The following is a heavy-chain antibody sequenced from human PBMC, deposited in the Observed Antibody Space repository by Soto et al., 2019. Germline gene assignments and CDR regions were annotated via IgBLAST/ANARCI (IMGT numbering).Heavy chain of an antibody. V-gene: IGHV3-49*04. CDR3: TWMGYNNYGMDV. Sequence: EVQLVESGGDLVQPGRSLRLSCTASGFTFGDYAMSWVRQAPGKGLEWVGFIRSKAYGGTTEYAASVKGRFTISRDDSKSIAYLQMNSLKTEDTALYYCTWMGYNNYGMDVWGQGTTVTVSS. CDR2: IRSKAYGGTT. CDR1: GFTFGDYA. J-gene: IGHJ6*02. D-gene: IGHD1-26*01.